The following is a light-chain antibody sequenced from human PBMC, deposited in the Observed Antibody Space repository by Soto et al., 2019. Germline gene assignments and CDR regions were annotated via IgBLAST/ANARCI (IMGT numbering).Light chain of an antibody. V-gene: IGKV1-33*01. CDR3: QQYDNIPYT. Sequence: DIQMTQSPSSLSASVGDRVTITCQASQDISNYLSWHQQKPGKAPKVLISDAYILEAGVSSRFSGRASGTEFTFTITSLQPEDIATYYCQQYDNIPYTFGQGTKLEIK. CDR1: QDISNY. J-gene: IGKJ2*01. CDR2: DAY.